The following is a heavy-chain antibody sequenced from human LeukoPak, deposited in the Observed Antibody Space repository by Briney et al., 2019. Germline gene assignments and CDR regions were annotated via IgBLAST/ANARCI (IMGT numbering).Heavy chain of an antibody. J-gene: IGHJ4*02. CDR2: IYHSGST. D-gene: IGHD1-26*01. CDR1: GGSISSSSYY. Sequence: SETLSLTCTVSGGSISSSSYYWGWIRQPPGKGLEWIGSIYHSGSTYYKPTLKSRVTISVDTSKNQFSLKLSSVTAADTAVYYCARSWYSATYLDYWGQGTLVTVSS. V-gene: IGHV4-39*01. CDR3: ARSWYSATYLDY.